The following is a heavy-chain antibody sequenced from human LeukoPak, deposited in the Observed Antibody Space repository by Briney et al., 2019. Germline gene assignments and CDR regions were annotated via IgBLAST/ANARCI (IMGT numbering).Heavy chain of an antibody. D-gene: IGHD3-22*01. CDR1: GFNFSSYS. V-gene: IGHV3-21*01. CDR3: AKCPTDSDYFDY. Sequence: GGSLRLSCAASGFNFSSYSINWVRQAPGKGLEWVSSISSSSSYIYYADSVKGRFTISRDNAKNSLYLQMNSLRAEDTAVYYCAKCPTDSDYFDYWGQGTLVTVSS. CDR2: ISSSSSYI. J-gene: IGHJ4*02.